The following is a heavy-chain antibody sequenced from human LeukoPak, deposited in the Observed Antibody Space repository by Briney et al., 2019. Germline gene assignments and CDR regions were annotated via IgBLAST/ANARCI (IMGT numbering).Heavy chain of an antibody. J-gene: IGHJ4*02. CDR3: TRGYGGWPTYIDY. D-gene: IGHD3-16*01. CDR1: GYTFTIFY. CDR2: ISADSGST. Sequence: ASVKVSCKASGYTFTIFYITWVRQAPGQGLEWLGWISADSGSTNYAQRFQGRVTMTIDRSTSTAYMDLRSLRYDDTAVYWCTRGYGGWPTYIDYWGQGSLVIVSS. V-gene: IGHV1-18*01.